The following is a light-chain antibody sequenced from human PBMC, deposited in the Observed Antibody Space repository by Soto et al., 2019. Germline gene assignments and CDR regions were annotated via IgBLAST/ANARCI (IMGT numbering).Light chain of an antibody. Sequence: QCVLTQPPSASGAPGQRVTISCTGSSSNIGAGYDVHWYQQLPGTAPKLLIYGNSNRPSGVPDRFSGSKSGTSASLAITGLQAEDEADYYCQSYDSSLRVVFGGGTKLTVL. J-gene: IGLJ2*01. CDR2: GNS. CDR3: QSYDSSLRVV. V-gene: IGLV1-40*01. CDR1: SSNIGAGYD.